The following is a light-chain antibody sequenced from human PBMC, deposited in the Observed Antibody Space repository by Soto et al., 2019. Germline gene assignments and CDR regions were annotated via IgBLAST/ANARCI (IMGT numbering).Light chain of an antibody. CDR2: GAS. CDR3: QQGSRFPFT. V-gene: IGKV1-12*01. CDR1: QNVSTW. J-gene: IGKJ3*01. Sequence: DIQINQSPSSVSASVGDRVTVTCRASQNVSTWLTWYQQTPGKAPNLLIYGASTLQRGVPSRFSGSGAGTEFTLTISSLQPEDFAIYFCQQGSRFPFTFGPGTRVDFK.